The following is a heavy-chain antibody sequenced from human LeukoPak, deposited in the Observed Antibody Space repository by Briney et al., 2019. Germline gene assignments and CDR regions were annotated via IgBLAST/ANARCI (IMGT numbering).Heavy chain of an antibody. D-gene: IGHD3-10*01. CDR3: ASGSYGSGFYYFYYMDV. CDR2: ISSGGDSI. J-gene: IGHJ6*03. CDR1: GITFSDHY. Sequence: GGSLRLSCAASGITFSDHYMSWIRQAPGKGLEWLSYISSGGDSIYYADSVKGRFTISRDNAKNSVSLPMNSLRAEDTAVYYCASGSYGSGFYYFYYMDVWGKGTTVTVSS. V-gene: IGHV3-11*04.